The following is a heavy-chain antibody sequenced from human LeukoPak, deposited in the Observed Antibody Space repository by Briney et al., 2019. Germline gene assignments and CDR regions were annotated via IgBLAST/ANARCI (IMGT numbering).Heavy chain of an antibody. Sequence: GGSLRLSCAASGFTFSSYAMSWVRQAPGKGLEWVSAISGSGGSTYYADSVKGRFTISGDNAKNSLYLQMNSLRAEDTAVYYCARDGGFPSYAFDIWGQGTMVTVSS. D-gene: IGHD3-10*01. CDR3: ARDGGFPSYAFDI. J-gene: IGHJ3*02. CDR2: ISGSGGST. CDR1: GFTFSSYA. V-gene: IGHV3-23*01.